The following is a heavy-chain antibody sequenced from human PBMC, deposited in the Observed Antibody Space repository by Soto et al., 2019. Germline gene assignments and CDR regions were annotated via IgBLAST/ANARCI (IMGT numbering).Heavy chain of an antibody. D-gene: IGHD6-13*01. Sequence: QVQLVESGGGVVQPGRSLRLSCAASGFTFSSYGMHWVRQAPGKGLEWVAVISYDGSNKYYADSVKGRFTISRDNSKNTLYLQMNSLRAEDTAVYYCAKDGSSSWPKKILGRFDPWGQGTLVTVSS. CDR3: AKDGSSSWPKKILGRFDP. CDR1: GFTFSSYG. J-gene: IGHJ5*02. CDR2: ISYDGSNK. V-gene: IGHV3-30*18.